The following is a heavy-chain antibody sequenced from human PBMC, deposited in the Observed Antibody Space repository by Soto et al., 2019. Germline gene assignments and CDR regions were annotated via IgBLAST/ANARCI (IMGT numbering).Heavy chain of an antibody. J-gene: IGHJ4*02. V-gene: IGHV3-23*01. CDR2: ISGSGGST. CDR3: AKAFFASYDFWSGTNDY. D-gene: IGHD3-3*01. CDR1: GFTFSSYA. Sequence: VGSLRLSCAASGFTFSSYAMSWVRQAPGKGLEWVSAISGSGGSTYYADSVKGRFTISRDNSKNTLYLQMNSLRAEDTAAYYCAKAFFASYDFWSGTNDYWGQGTLVTVSS.